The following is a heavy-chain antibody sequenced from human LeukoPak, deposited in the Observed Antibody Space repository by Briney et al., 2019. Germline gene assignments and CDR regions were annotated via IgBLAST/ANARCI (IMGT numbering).Heavy chain of an antibody. V-gene: IGHV3-21*01. CDR1: GFTFSSYS. CDR3: ARAQFFGVVIAEHDAFDI. CDR2: ISSSSYI. D-gene: IGHD3-3*01. J-gene: IGHJ3*02. Sequence: GGSLRLSCAASGFTFSSYSMNWVRQAPGKGLEWVSSISSSSYIYYADSVKGRFTISRDNAKNSLYLQMNSLRAEDTAVYYCARAQFFGVVIAEHDAFDIWGQGTMVTVSS.